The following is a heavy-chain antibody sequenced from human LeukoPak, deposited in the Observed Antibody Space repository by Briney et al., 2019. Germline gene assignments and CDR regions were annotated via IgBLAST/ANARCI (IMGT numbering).Heavy chain of an antibody. D-gene: IGHD1-7*01. CDR2: IRYDGSNK. CDR1: GFTFSSYG. CDR3: AKANRYNWNYGHFQH. J-gene: IGHJ1*01. Sequence: GGSLRLSCAASGFTFSSYGMHWVRQAPGKGLEWVAFIRYDGSNKYYADSVKGRFTISRDNSKNTLYLQMNSLRAEDTAVYYCAKANRYNWNYGHFQHWGQGTLVTVSS. V-gene: IGHV3-30*02.